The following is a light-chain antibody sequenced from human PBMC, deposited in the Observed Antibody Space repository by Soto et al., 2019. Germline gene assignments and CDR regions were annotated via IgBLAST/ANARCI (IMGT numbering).Light chain of an antibody. CDR2: DAS. V-gene: IGKV1-5*01. Sequence: DIQMTQSPSTLSASVGDRVTITCRASQSISSWLAWYQQKPGKAPKLLIYDASSLESGVPSRFSGGGLGTEFTLTISSRKPDNFAPFYGHHYNSFLYTLGQGPSWRSN. CDR1: QSISSW. CDR3: HHYNSFLYT. J-gene: IGKJ2*01.